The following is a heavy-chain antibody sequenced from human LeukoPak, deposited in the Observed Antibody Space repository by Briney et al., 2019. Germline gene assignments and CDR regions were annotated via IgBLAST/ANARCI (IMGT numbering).Heavy chain of an antibody. J-gene: IGHJ4*02. D-gene: IGHD6-13*01. CDR2: INPRDSDT. V-gene: IGHV5-51*01. CDR3: ARGGSSSWHVPFDY. Sequence: GESLKISCEGSGYSFTTYWIAWVRQLPGKGLEWMAMINPRDSDTRYSPSFQGQVTISADKSISTAYLQWSSLKASDTAMYYCARGGSSSWHVPFDYWGQGTLVTVSS. CDR1: GYSFTTYW.